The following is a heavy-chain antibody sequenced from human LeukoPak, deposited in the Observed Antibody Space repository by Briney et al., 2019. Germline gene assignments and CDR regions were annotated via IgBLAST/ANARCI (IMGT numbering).Heavy chain of an antibody. CDR1: GFTVSSNY. D-gene: IGHD6-19*01. J-gene: IGHJ4*02. CDR3: ARERGSGWPSYYFDY. Sequence: PGGSLRLSCAASGFTVSSNYMSWVRQAPGKGLEWVSVIYSGGSTYYADSVKGRFTISRDNSKNTLYLQMNSLRAEDTAVYYCARERGSGWPSYYFDYWGQGTLVTGSS. CDR2: IYSGGST. V-gene: IGHV3-66*01.